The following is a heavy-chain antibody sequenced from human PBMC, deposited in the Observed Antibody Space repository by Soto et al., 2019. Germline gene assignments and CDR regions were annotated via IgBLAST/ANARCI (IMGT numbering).Heavy chain of an antibody. D-gene: IGHD4-17*01. V-gene: IGHV4-31*03. J-gene: IGHJ4*02. Sequence: QVQLQESGPGLVKPSQTLSLTCTVSGGSISSGGYYWSWIRQHPGKGLEWFGYISYSGSTYYNPYLRSRVSIAVDTSKNQFSLKLSSVTAADTAVYYCARSPEATVTAFDYWGQGTLVTVSS. CDR3: ARSPEATVTAFDY. CDR1: GGSISSGGYY. CDR2: ISYSGST.